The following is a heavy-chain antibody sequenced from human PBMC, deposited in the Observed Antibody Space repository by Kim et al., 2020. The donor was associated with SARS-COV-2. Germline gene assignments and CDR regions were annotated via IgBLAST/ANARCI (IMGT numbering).Heavy chain of an antibody. D-gene: IGHD2-2*01. V-gene: IGHV1-69*04. CDR1: GGTFSSYA. Sequence: SVKVSCKASGGTFSSYAISWVRQAPGQGLEWMGRIIPILGIANYAQKFQGRVTITADKSTSTAYMELSSLRSEDTAVYYCARVCFGDIAGGLGYCSSTSWDGAFDIWGQGTMVTVSS. J-gene: IGHJ3*02. CDR2: IIPILGIA. CDR3: ARVCFGDIAGGLGYCSSTSWDGAFDI.